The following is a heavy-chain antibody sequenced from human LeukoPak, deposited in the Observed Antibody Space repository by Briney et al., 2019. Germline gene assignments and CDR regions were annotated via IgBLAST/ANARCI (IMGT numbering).Heavy chain of an antibody. CDR1: GFTFSSYS. V-gene: IGHV3-21*01. CDR2: ISSSSSYI. J-gene: IGHJ4*02. Sequence: GGSLRLSCAASGFTFSSYSMNWVRQAPGKGLEWVSSISSSSSYIYYADSVKGRFTISRDNAKNSLYLQMNSLRAEDTAVYYCARQRFEYDSSGYRLIYYFDYWGQGTLVTVSS. CDR3: ARQRFEYDSSGYRLIYYFDY. D-gene: IGHD3-22*01.